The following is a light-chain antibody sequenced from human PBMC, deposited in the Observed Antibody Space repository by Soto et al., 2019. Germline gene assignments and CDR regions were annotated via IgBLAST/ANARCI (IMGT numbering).Light chain of an antibody. Sequence: EIVLTQSPGTLSLSPGERATLSCRASQSVNTAYLAWYQQKPGQAPRLVIFGASSRATGIPDRFSGSGSGPDFTRTISRLEPEDFAVYYCLQYAGSPPKYIFGQGTKVEIK. CDR3: LQYAGSPPKYI. CDR2: GAS. V-gene: IGKV3-20*01. CDR1: QSVNTAY. J-gene: IGKJ2*01.